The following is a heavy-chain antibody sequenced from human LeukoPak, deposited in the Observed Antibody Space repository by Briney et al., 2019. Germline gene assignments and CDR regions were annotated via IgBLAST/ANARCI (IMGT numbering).Heavy chain of an antibody. D-gene: IGHD1-26*01. Sequence: ASVKVSCKASGYTFTSYAMNWVRQAPGQGLEWMGGIIPIFGTANYAQKFQGRVTITADESTSTAYMELSSLRSEDTAVYYCATNRYSGSYYLGFQHWGQGTLVTVSS. V-gene: IGHV1-69*13. CDR1: GYTFTSYA. J-gene: IGHJ1*01. CDR3: ATNRYSGSYYLGFQH. CDR2: IIPIFGTA.